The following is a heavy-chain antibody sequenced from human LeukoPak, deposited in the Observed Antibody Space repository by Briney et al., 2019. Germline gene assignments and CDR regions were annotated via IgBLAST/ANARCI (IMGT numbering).Heavy chain of an antibody. CDR1: GGSFSGYY. D-gene: IGHD1-26*01. Sequence: SETLSLTCAVYGGSFSGYYWSWIRQPPGKGLEWIGEINHSGSTNYNPSLKSRVTISVDTSKNQFSLKLSSVTAADTAVYYCARDRYSGGYLAYWGQGTLVTVSS. CDR2: INHSGST. J-gene: IGHJ4*02. V-gene: IGHV4-34*01. CDR3: ARDRYSGGYLAY.